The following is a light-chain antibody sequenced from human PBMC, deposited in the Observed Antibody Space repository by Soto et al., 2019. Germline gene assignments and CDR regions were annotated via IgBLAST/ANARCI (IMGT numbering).Light chain of an antibody. CDR2: AAS. J-gene: IGKJ1*01. V-gene: IGKV1-8*01. CDR1: QGISSY. CDR3: QQYYSYPPT. Sequence: AIRMTHSRSSLSASTIYRVSITCRSSQGISSYLAWYQQTPGKAPKLLIYAASTLQSGVPSRFSGSGSGTDFTLTISCLQSEDFATYYCQQYYSYPPTFGQGTKV.